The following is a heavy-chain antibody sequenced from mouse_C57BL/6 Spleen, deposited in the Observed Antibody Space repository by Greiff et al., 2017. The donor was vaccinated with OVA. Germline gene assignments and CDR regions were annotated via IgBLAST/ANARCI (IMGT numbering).Heavy chain of an antibody. CDR2: ISSGSSTI. CDR1: GFTFSDYG. J-gene: IGHJ1*03. Sequence: EVQLVESGGGLVKPGGSLKLSCAASGFTFSDYGMHWVRQAPEKGLEWVAYISSGSSTIYYADTVKGRFTISRDNAKNTLFLQMTSLRSEDTAMYYCARPLITTVGYFDVWGTGTTVTFSS. V-gene: IGHV5-17*01. CDR3: ARPLITTVGYFDV. D-gene: IGHD1-1*01.